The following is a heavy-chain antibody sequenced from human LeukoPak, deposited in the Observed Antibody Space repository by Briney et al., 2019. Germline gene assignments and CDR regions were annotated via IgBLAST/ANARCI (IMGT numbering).Heavy chain of an antibody. D-gene: IGHD2-2*01. J-gene: IGHJ3*02. CDR2: ISAYNGNT. Sequence: ASVKVSCKASGYTFTSHGISCVRQAPGQGLEWMGGISAYNGNTNYAQKLQGRVTMTTDTSTSTAYMELRSLRSDDTAVYYCARECSSTSCYVLRAFDIWGQGTMVTVSS. V-gene: IGHV1-18*04. CDR3: ARECSSTSCYVLRAFDI. CDR1: GYTFTSHG.